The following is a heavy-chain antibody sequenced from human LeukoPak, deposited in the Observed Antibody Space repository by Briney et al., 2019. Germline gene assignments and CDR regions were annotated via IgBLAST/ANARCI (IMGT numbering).Heavy chain of an antibody. D-gene: IGHD4-23*01. CDR2: ISWNSGSI. J-gene: IGHJ4*02. CDR3: ARDFGRWFIDY. CDR1: GFTFDDYA. Sequence: PGGSLRLSCAASGFTFDDYAMHWVRQAPGKGLEWVSGISWNSGSIGYADSVKGRFTISRDNAKNSLYLQMNSLRAEDTAVYYCARDFGRWFIDYWGQGTLVTVSS. V-gene: IGHV3-9*01.